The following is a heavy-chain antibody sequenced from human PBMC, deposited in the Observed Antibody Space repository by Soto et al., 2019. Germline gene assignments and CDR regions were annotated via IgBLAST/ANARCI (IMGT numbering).Heavy chain of an antibody. CDR3: ASPGGAGSWSRFDD. J-gene: IGHJ4*02. D-gene: IGHD3-10*01. Sequence: QLQLQESGPGLVKPSETLSLTCNVSGGSISSSGYYWGWIRQPPGKGLEWIGNIFYSGSTYYNPSLKSRASISVDTSKHQFSLKLSSVTAADTSVYYCASPGGAGSWSRFDDGGQGILVTVSS. CDR2: IFYSGST. V-gene: IGHV4-39*01. CDR1: GGSISSSGYY.